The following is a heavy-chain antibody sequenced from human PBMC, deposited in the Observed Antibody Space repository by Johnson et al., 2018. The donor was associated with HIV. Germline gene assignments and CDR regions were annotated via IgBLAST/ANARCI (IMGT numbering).Heavy chain of an antibody. Sequence: VQLVESGGGVVRPGGSLRLSCAASGFTFDDYGMSWVRQVPGKGLEWVSGINWNGGGTGYADSVKGRFTISRDNAKNTLYLQMNSLRAEDTAVYYCAKGFYDSSGTDSFHIWGQGTMVTVSS. CDR2: INWNGGGT. V-gene: IGHV3-20*04. CDR1: GFTFDDYG. CDR3: AKGFYDSSGTDSFHI. D-gene: IGHD3-22*01. J-gene: IGHJ3*02.